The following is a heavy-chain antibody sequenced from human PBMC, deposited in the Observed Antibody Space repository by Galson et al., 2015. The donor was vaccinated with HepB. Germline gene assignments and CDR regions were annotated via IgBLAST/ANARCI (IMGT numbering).Heavy chain of an antibody. D-gene: IGHD3-10*01. CDR2: IIPILVIA. V-gene: IGHV1-69*02. Sequence: SVKVSCKASGGTFSSYTISWVRQAPGQGLEWMGRIIPILVIANYAQKFQGRVTITADKSTSTAYMELSSLRSEDTAVYYCASITMVRGVSNYYYGMDVWGQGATVTVSS. CDR3: ASITMVRGVSNYYYGMDV. J-gene: IGHJ6*02. CDR1: GGTFSSYT.